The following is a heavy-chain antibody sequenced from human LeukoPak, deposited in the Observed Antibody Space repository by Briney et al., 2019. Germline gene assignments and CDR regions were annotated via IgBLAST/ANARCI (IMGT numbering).Heavy chain of an antibody. J-gene: IGHJ3*02. V-gene: IGHV3-30*18. CDR3: AKDRFGDLYPTWAFDI. D-gene: IGHD3-10*01. Sequence: PGGSLRLSCAASGFTFSSYGMHWVRQAPGKGLEWVAVISYDGSNKYYADSVKGRFTISIDNSKNTLYLQMNSLRAEDTAVYYCAKDRFGDLYPTWAFDIWGKGTLVTVSS. CDR2: ISYDGSNK. CDR1: GFTFSSYG.